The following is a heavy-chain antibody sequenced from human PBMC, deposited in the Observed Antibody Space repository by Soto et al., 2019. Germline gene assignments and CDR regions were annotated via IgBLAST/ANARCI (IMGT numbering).Heavy chain of an antibody. Sequence: SETLSLTCAVSGGSISSSSYYWGWIRQPPGKGLEWIGSIYYSGSTYYNPSLKSPVTISVDTYKNQFSLKLSCVTAADTAVYYCARTDVVVVAATGNYFDYWGQGTLVTVSS. D-gene: IGHD2-15*01. J-gene: IGHJ4*02. CDR3: ARTDVVVVAATGNYFDY. V-gene: IGHV4-39*01. CDR2: IYYSGST. CDR1: GGSISSSSYY.